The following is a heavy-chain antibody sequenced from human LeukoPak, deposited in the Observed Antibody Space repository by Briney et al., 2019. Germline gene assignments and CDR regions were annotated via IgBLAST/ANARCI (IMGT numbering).Heavy chain of an antibody. J-gene: IGHJ4*02. V-gene: IGHV3-23*01. D-gene: IGHD2-15*01. CDR1: GFTLSSFA. Sequence: GGSLRLSCAASGFTLSSFAMTWVRQAPGRGLEWVSCISDSGGYTYSADSVKGRFTISRDTSKNTLYLQMNSLRAEDTAVYYCARRYCNSGSCYPGIDYWGQGTPVTVSS. CDR3: ARRYCNSGSCYPGIDY. CDR2: ISDSGGYT.